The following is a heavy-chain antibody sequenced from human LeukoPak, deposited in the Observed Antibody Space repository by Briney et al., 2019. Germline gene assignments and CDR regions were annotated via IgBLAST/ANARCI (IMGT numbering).Heavy chain of an antibody. D-gene: IGHD2-15*01. V-gene: IGHV1-2*02. CDR2: INPNSGGT. CDR3: ARDLVAAGYCSGGSCYPDEYDAFDI. CDR1: GYTFTGYY. J-gene: IGHJ3*02. Sequence: ASVKVSCKASGYTFTGYYMHWVRQAPGQGLEWMGWINPNSGGTDYAQKFQGRVTMTRDTSISTAYMELSRLRSDDTAVYYCARDLVAAGYCSGGSCYPDEYDAFDIWGQGTMVTVSS.